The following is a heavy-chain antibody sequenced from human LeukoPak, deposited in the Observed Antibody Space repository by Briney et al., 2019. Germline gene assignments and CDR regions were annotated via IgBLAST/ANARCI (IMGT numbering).Heavy chain of an antibody. Sequence: GGSLRLSCAASGFTFSSYAMSWVRQAPGKGLEWVSAISGSGGSTYYADSVKGRFTISRDNSKNTLYLQMNSLRAEDTVVYYWAKAPTGYSSGWYLAFDYWGQGTLVTVSS. CDR2: ISGSGGST. V-gene: IGHV3-23*01. CDR1: GFTFSSYA. D-gene: IGHD6-19*01. CDR3: AKAPTGYSSGWYLAFDY. J-gene: IGHJ4*02.